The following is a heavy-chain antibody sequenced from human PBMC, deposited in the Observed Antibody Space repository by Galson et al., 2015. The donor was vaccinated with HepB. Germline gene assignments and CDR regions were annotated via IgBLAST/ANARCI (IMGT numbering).Heavy chain of an antibody. J-gene: IGHJ4*02. CDR2: INPNSGDT. V-gene: IGHV1-2*02. Sequence: SVKVSCKASGYIFTGYYMHWVRQAPGQGLEWMGWINPNSGDTNYAQKFQGRVTMTRDTSINTAYMELSRLSSDDTAIYYCARGPPRSAHYHKEGDYWGQGTLVTVSS. CDR1: GYIFTGYY. CDR3: ARGPPRSAHYHKEGDY. D-gene: IGHD3-22*01.